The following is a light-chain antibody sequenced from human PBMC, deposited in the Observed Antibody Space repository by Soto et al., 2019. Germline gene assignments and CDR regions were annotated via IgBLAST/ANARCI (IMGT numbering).Light chain of an antibody. CDR2: DAS. Sequence: EIVMTQSPATLSVSPGEGATLSCKASQNVYNNLAWYQQRPGQPPRLLIYDASTRATGISARFSGSGYRTEFTLTISSLQSEDFAVYFCQQGRNWPLTFGGGTKV. CDR3: QQGRNWPLT. J-gene: IGKJ4*01. V-gene: IGKV3-15*01. CDR1: QNVYNN.